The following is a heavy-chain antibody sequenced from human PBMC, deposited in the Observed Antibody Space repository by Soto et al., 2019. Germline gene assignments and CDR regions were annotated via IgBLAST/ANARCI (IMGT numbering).Heavy chain of an antibody. CDR3: ASSGNYYYYYGMDV. CDR2: IYYSGST. V-gene: IGHV4-59*01. Sequence: PSETLSLTCTVSGGSISSYYWSWIRQPPGKGLEWIGYIYYSGSTNYNPSLKSRVTISVGTSKNQFSLKLSSVTAADTAVYYCASSGNYYYYYGMDVWGQGTTVTVSS. CDR1: GGSISSYY. J-gene: IGHJ6*02. D-gene: IGHD6-19*01.